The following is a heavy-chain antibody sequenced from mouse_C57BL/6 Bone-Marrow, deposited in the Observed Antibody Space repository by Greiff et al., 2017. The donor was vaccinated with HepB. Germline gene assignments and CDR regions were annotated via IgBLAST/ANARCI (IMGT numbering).Heavy chain of an antibody. Sequence: QVQLQQPGAELVKPGASVKLSCKASGYTFTSYWMQWVKQRPGQGLEWIGEIDPSDSYTNYNQKFTGKATLTVDTSSSTTYMQLNSLTSADSAVYYWARGPSYYGSYAMGYWGTGTSVTVSS. J-gene: IGHJ4*01. D-gene: IGHD1-1*01. CDR1: GYTFTSYW. CDR3: ARGPSYYGSYAMGY. V-gene: IGHV1-50*01. CDR2: IDPSDSYT.